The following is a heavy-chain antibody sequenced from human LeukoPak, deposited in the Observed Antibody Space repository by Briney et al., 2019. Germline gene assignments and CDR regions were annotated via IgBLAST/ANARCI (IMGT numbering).Heavy chain of an antibody. CDR2: INTDESST. D-gene: IGHD3-3*01. Sequence: GGSLRLSCAASGFTFSSYWMHWVRQAPGKGLVWVSRINTDESSTSYADSVKGRFTISRDNAKNTLYLQMNSLRAEDTAVYYCAREERLLRFLEWLPDWYFDLWGRGTLVTVSS. CDR3: AREERLLRFLEWLPDWYFDL. V-gene: IGHV3-74*01. J-gene: IGHJ2*01. CDR1: GFTFSSYW.